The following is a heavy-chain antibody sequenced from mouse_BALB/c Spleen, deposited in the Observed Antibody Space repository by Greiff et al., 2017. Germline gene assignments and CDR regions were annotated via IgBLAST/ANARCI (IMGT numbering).Heavy chain of an antibody. CDR1: GYTFTRYW. V-gene: IGHV1-7*01. CDR3: ARPLASMDY. J-gene: IGHJ4*01. D-gene: IGHD6-1*01. Sequence: QVQLKESGAELAKPGASVKMSCKASGYTFTRYWMHWVKQTPGQGLEWIGYINPSTGYTEYNQRFKDMATLTADKSASTDYMQLSSLTSEDSAVYYCARPLASMDYWGQGTSVTVSS. CDR2: INPSTGYT.